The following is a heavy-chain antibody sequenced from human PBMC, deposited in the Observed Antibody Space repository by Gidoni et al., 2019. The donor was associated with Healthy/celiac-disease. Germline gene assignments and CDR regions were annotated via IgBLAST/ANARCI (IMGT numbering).Heavy chain of an antibody. Sequence: EVQLVESGGGLVKPGGSLRLSCAASGFTFSSYSMNWVRQAPGKGLEWVSSISSSSSYIYYADSVKGRFTISRDNAKNSLYLQMNSLRAEDTAVYYCARAPKPYSGYDPPFDYWGQGTLVTVSS. J-gene: IGHJ4*02. V-gene: IGHV3-21*01. CDR3: ARAPKPYSGYDPPFDY. D-gene: IGHD5-12*01. CDR1: GFTFSSYS. CDR2: ISSSSSYI.